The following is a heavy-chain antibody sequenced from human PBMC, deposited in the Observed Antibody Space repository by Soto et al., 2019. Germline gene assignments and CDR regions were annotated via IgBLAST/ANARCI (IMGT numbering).Heavy chain of an antibody. CDR3: ATQGYDSAGYFDY. D-gene: IGHD2-15*01. V-gene: IGHV5-51*01. J-gene: IGHJ4*02. Sequence: EVQQVQSGTEVKKPGESLRISCKTSGYSFSNYWIGWVRQMPGKGLEWMGIIYPGDSDTKYSPSFRGQVTISADKSINTAYLQWSSLKASDTALYYCATQGYDSAGYFDYWGQGTLVTVSS. CDR1: GYSFSNYW. CDR2: IYPGDSDT.